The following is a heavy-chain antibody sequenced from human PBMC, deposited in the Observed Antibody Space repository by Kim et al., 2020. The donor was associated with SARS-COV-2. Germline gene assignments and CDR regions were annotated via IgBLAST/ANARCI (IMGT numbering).Heavy chain of an antibody. D-gene: IGHD3-16*01. CDR2: ISHRGSP. CDR3: AGFSADMMSMMWGRGGWFDP. J-gene: IGHJ5*02. V-gene: IGHV4-4*02. CDR1: GGSISSLSW. Sequence: SETLSLTCVVSGGSISSLSWWSWVRQAPGKGLEWIGEISHRGSPNYHPSLKSRMTISIDSSKNQFSLTLTSVTAADPAMYFCAGFSADMMSMMWGRGGWFDPWGEGTLVTVSS.